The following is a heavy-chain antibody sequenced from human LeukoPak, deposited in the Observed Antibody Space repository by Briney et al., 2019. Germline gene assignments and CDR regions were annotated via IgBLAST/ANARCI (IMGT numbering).Heavy chain of an antibody. Sequence: SQTLSLTCAISGDSVSSNSAAWNWIRQSPSRGLEWLGRTYYRSKWYNDYAVSVTSRITINPDTSKNQFSLQLNSVTPEDTAVYYCARVSRDPIVVVPAATVGMDVWGQGTTVTVSS. D-gene: IGHD2-2*01. CDR1: GDSVSSNSAA. CDR3: ARVSRDPIVVVPAATVGMDV. J-gene: IGHJ6*02. CDR2: TYYRSKWYN. V-gene: IGHV6-1*01.